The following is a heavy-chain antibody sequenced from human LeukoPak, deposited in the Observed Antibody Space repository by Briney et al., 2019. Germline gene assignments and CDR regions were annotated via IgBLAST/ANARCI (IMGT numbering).Heavy chain of an antibody. CDR3: AKGPTYVYYFDY. CDR2: IGGSGGST. CDR1: GFTFSSYA. J-gene: IGHJ4*02. Sequence: GGSLRLSCAASGFTFSSYAMSWVRQAPGKGLEWVSAIGGSGGSTYYADSVKGRFTISRDNSKNTLYLQMNSLRAEDTAVYYCAKGPTYVYYFDYWGQGTLVTVSS. D-gene: IGHD3-16*01. V-gene: IGHV3-23*01.